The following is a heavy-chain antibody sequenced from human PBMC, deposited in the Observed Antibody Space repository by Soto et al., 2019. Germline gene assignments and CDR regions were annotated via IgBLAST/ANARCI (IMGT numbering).Heavy chain of an antibody. CDR3: ARAIGALYYYDSSGSEFDY. CDR2: IGTAGDT. D-gene: IGHD3-22*01. CDR1: GFTFSSYD. V-gene: IGHV3-13*01. J-gene: IGHJ4*02. Sequence: GGSLRLSCAASGFTFSSYDMHWVRQATGKGLEWVSAIGTAGDTYYPGSVKGRFTISRENAKNSLYLQMNSLRAEDTAVYYCARAIGALYYYDSSGSEFDYWGQGTLVTVSS.